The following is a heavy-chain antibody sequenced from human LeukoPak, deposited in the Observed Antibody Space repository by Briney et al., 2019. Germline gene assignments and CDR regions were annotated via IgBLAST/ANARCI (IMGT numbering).Heavy chain of an antibody. D-gene: IGHD5-12*01. CDR2: IGDNGGDT. J-gene: IGHJ4*02. CDR1: GFTFNNYA. CDR3: AKGYAPDY. V-gene: IGHV3-23*01. Sequence: PGGSLRLSCAASGFTFNNYAMSWVRQAPGKGLEWVSAIGDNGGDTKYAVSVKGRFTISRDNSKNTLYLQMNSLRAEDTAVYYCAKGYAPDYWGQGTLVTVSS.